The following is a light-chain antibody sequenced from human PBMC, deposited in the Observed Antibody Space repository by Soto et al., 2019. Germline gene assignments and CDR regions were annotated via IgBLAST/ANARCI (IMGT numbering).Light chain of an antibody. V-gene: IGKV3-11*01. CDR2: SAS. CDR3: QQRSNWPLT. CDR1: QSVSRY. Sequence: EIVLPQSPATLSLSPGERATLSCRASQSVSRYLAWYQQKPGQAPRLLIYSASNRATGIPARFSGSGSGTDFTLTISSLDPEDFAVYYCQQRSNWPLTFGGGTKVEIK. J-gene: IGKJ4*01.